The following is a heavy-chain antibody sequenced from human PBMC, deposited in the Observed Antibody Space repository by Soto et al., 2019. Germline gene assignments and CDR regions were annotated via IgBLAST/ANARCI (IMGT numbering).Heavy chain of an antibody. Sequence: PSVKVSCKASGGTFSSYAISWVRQAPGQGLEWMGGIIPIFGTANYAQKFQGRVTITADESTSTAYMELSSLRSEDTAVYYCARGSGYYYWDDYWGQGTLVTVSS. CDR1: GGTFSSYA. J-gene: IGHJ4*02. V-gene: IGHV1-69*13. CDR2: IIPIFGTA. CDR3: ARGSGYYYWDDY. D-gene: IGHD3-22*01.